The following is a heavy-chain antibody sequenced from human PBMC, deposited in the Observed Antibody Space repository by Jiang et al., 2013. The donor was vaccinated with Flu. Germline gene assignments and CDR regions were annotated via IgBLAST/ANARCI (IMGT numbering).Heavy chain of an antibody. D-gene: IGHD6-13*01. J-gene: IGHJ3*02. V-gene: IGHV1-8*01. CDR3: ARANPRIAAAGRGGHHDAFDI. CDR2: MNPNSGNT. Sequence: SGAEVKKPGASVKVSCKASGYTFTSYDINWVRQATGQGLEWMGWMNPNSGNTGYAQKFQGRVTMTRNTSISTAYMELSSLRSEDTAVYYCARANPRIAAAGRGGHHDAFDIWGQGTSGHRLF. CDR1: GYTFTSYD.